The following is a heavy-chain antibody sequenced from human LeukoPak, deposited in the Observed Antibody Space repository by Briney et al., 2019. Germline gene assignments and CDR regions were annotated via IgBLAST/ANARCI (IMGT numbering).Heavy chain of an antibody. V-gene: IGHV3-21*01. CDR2: ISSSSNYI. D-gene: IGHD1-26*01. CDR3: ARRSGATKDYYYYYMDV. J-gene: IGHJ6*03. Sequence: GGSLRLSCAASGFTFSSYSMNWVRQAPGKGLEWVSSISSSSNYIYYADSVKGRFTISRDNAKNSLYLQINSLRAEDTAVYYCARRSGATKDYYYYYMDVWGKGTTVTVSS. CDR1: GFTFSSYS.